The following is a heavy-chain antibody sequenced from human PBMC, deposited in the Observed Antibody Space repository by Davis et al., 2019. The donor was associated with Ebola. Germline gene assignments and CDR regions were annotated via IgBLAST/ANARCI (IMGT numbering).Heavy chain of an antibody. CDR3: TIGEN. V-gene: IGHV3-15*01. Sequence: PGGSLRLSCAASGFTFSNVWFTWVRQSPGKGLQWIGRIRSRSDGGTTDYAAPVKGRFTISRDDSQNMVYLQMNSLKTEDTAVYFCTIGENWGQGTQVTVSS. CDR1: GFTFSNVW. J-gene: IGHJ4*02. D-gene: IGHD3-16*01. CDR2: IRSRSDGGTT.